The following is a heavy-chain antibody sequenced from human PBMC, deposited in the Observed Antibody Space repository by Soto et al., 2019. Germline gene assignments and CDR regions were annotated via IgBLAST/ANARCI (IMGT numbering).Heavy chain of an antibody. Sequence: GESLKISCQGSGDNFGNYWIAWVRQMPGKGLEWMGIIYPGDGDTLYSPSFQGQVTFSVDKSVNTAYLKWSSVEAADTANYYCARHVFNMARGPLDPWGQGTRVTVSS. CDR3: ARHVFNMARGPLDP. CDR2: IYPGDGDT. D-gene: IGHD3-10*01. J-gene: IGHJ5*02. V-gene: IGHV5-51*01. CDR1: GDNFGNYW.